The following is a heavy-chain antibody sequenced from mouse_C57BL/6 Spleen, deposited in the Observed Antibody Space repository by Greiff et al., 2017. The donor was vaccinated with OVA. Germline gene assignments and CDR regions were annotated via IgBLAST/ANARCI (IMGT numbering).Heavy chain of an antibody. Sequence: EVQRVESGGGLVKPGGSLKLSCAASGFTFSDYGMHWVRQAPEKGLEWVAYISSGSSTIYYADTAKGRFTISRDNAKNTLFLQMTSLRSEDTAMYYCANYGSSFWFAYWGQGTLVTVSA. V-gene: IGHV5-17*01. CDR1: GFTFSDYG. J-gene: IGHJ3*01. CDR3: ANYGSSFWFAY. CDR2: ISSGSSTI. D-gene: IGHD1-1*01.